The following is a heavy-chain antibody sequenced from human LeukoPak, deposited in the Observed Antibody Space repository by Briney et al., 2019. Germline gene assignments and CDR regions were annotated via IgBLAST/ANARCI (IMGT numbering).Heavy chain of an antibody. Sequence: SVKVSCKASGGTFSSYTISWVRQAPGQGLEWMGRIIPILGIANYAQKFQGRVTITADRSTSTAYMELSSLRSEDTAVFYCARGHQPPYYGMDVWGQGTTVTVSS. J-gene: IGHJ6*02. CDR3: ARGHQPPYYGMDV. CDR1: GGTFSSYT. CDR2: IIPILGIA. V-gene: IGHV1-69*02.